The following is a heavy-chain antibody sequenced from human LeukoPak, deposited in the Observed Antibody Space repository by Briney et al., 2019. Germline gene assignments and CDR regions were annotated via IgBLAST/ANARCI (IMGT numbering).Heavy chain of an antibody. CDR1: GFTFSSYG. CDR3: AKDDIVVVPAAIGYYYYYMDV. V-gene: IGHV3-30*02. J-gene: IGHJ6*03. D-gene: IGHD2-2*02. CDR2: IRYDGSNK. Sequence: GGSLRLSCAASGFTFSSYGMHWVRQAPGKGLEWVAFIRYDGSNKYYADSVKGRFTISRDNSKNTLYLQMNSLRAEDTAVYYCAKDDIVVVPAAIGYYYYYMDVWGKGTTVTVSS.